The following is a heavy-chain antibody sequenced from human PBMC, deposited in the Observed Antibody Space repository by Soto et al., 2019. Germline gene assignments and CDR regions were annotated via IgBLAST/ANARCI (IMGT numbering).Heavy chain of an antibody. Sequence: QVQLQLSGPGLMEPSQTLSLTCAISGDSVSSNSAGWNWVRQTPSRGLEWLGRTYYKSKWFNNYAVSVKSRITIHPDTSQNQCSLHLDAVTPEDTAVYFCARGSWDDVSGHDYMDVWGKGTTVTVSS. CDR1: GDSVSSNSAG. D-gene: IGHD5-12*01. CDR3: ARGSWDDVSGHDYMDV. V-gene: IGHV6-1*01. CDR2: TYYKSKWFN. J-gene: IGHJ6*03.